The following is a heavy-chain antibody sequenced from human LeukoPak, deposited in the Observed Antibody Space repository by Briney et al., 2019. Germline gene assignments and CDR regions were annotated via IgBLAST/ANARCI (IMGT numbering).Heavy chain of an antibody. V-gene: IGHV4-34*01. CDR1: GGSFSGFF. Sequence: SETLSLTCAVYGGSFSGFFWTWIRQPPGKGLEWIGEINHSGSTNYNPSLKSRVTISVDTSKNQFSLKLSSVTVADTAVYYCARQALDYGDYEYYFENWGQGTLVTVSS. D-gene: IGHD4-17*01. CDR3: ARQALDYGDYEYYFEN. J-gene: IGHJ4*02. CDR2: INHSGST.